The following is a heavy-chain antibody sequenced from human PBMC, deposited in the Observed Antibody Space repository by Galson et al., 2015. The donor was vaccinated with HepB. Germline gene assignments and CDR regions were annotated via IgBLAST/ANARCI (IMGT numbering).Heavy chain of an antibody. D-gene: IGHD3-10*01. CDR1: GFIFSSYA. V-gene: IGHV3-23*01. CDR2: ICGSCGST. CDR3: AKAIYGSGGYGGLDP. Sequence: SLRLSCAASGFIFSSYAMYWVRQAPGKGLEWVSGICGSCGSTYYADSVKGRFTISRDNSKNTLYFQLSSLRAEDTAVYYCAKAIYGSGGYGGLDPWGQGTLVTVSS. J-gene: IGHJ5*02.